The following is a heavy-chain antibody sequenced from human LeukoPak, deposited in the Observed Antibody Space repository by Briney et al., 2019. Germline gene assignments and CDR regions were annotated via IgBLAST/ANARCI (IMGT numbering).Heavy chain of an antibody. CDR1: GFTFSKGW. V-gene: IGHV3-15*01. Sequence: PGGSLRLSCAASGFTFSKGWMSWVRQAPGKGLEWVGRIKSRNDGGTTDYAAPVKGRFTISRDDSKNTLFLQMNSLKTEDTAVYYCTTERDAYCGGDCYSREDYWGQGTLVTVSS. D-gene: IGHD2-21*02. J-gene: IGHJ4*02. CDR2: IKSRNDGGTT. CDR3: TTERDAYCGGDCYSREDY.